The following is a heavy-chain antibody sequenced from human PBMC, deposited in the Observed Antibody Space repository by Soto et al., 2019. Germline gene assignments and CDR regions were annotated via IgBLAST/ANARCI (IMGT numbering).Heavy chain of an antibody. CDR1: GGSISSFAYY. J-gene: IGHJ5*02. CDR2: VYYNENT. D-gene: IGHD3-10*01. V-gene: IGHV4-39*01. CDR3: ARRERYYGSPGWFDP. Sequence: SETLSLTCTVSGGSISSFAYYWGWIRQPPGKGLEWIGTVYYNENTYYNPSLKSRVTISVDTAKNQFSLNLRSVTAADTAIYFCARRERYYGSPGWFDPWGQGTLVTVS.